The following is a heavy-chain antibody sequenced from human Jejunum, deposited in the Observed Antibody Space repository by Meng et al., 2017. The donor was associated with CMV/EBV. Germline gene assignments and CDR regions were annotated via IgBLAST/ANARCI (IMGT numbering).Heavy chain of an antibody. CDR2: ISSRGERT. CDR1: GFNLSKYE. CDR3: ASNLGQWLDWFDP. Sequence: SGFNLSKYEMTWVRQAPRKGLEWLSYISSRGERTYYAESVKGRFTTSRDNGRNLLYLDMNSLRAEDTAIYYCASNLGQWLDWFDPWGQGTLVTVSS. D-gene: IGHD6-19*01. J-gene: IGHJ5*02. V-gene: IGHV3-48*03.